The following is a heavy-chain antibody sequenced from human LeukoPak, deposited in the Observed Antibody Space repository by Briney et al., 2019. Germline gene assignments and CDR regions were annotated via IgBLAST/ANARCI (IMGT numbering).Heavy chain of an antibody. V-gene: IGHV3-7*01. D-gene: IGHD5-18*01. CDR3: ARDQRGYSYGYDDY. CDR2: IKQDGSEK. Sequence: PGGSLRLYRAASGFTFSNYWMSWVRQAPGKGLEWVANIKQDGSEKYYVDSVKGRFTISRDNAKNSLYLQMNSLRAEDTAIYYCARDQRGYSYGYDDYWGQGTLVTVSS. CDR1: GFTFSNYW. J-gene: IGHJ4*02.